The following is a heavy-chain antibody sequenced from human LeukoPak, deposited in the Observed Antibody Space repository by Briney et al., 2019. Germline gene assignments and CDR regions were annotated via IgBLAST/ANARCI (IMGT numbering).Heavy chain of an antibody. CDR1: GYTFTDSY. V-gene: IGHV1-2*02. CDR3: ARANFLYCSSSTCLFDY. Sequence: ASVKVSCKASGYTFTDSYMHWVRQAPGQGFEWMGWINPNDGDTNYAQKFQGRVTMTRDTSTSTAHMEVSRLRSDDTAVYYCARANFLYCSSSTCLFDYWGQGTLVTVSS. J-gene: IGHJ4*02. D-gene: IGHD2-2*01. CDR2: INPNDGDT.